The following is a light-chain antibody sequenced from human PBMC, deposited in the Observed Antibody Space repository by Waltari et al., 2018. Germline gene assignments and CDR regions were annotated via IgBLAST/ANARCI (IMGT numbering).Light chain of an antibody. Sequence: QPVLTQPPSASGTPGQRVTISCSGSSSNIGWNTVNWYQQLPGTAPRLLIYTNYQRPSGVPDRFSGSKSGTSASLAISGLQSEDEADYYCAAWDNSLNVVMFGGGTKVAVL. J-gene: IGLJ3*02. CDR1: SSNIGWNT. V-gene: IGLV1-44*01. CDR2: TNY. CDR3: AAWDNSLNVVM.